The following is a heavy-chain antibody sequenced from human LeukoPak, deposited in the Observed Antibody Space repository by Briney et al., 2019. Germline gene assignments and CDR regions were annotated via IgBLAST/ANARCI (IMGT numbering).Heavy chain of an antibody. CDR1: AFTFSGYS. CDR2: ISHDGSNK. Sequence: KAGGSLRLSCVVSAFTFSGYSMHWVRQAPGKGLEWVAFISHDGSNKYCADSLKGRFTISRDNSKNTLFLQMNSLRPEDTAVYYCARVGYGYNWYDAFDIWGQGTMVTVSS. J-gene: IGHJ3*02. D-gene: IGHD5-24*01. CDR3: ARVGYGYNWYDAFDI. V-gene: IGHV3-30*04.